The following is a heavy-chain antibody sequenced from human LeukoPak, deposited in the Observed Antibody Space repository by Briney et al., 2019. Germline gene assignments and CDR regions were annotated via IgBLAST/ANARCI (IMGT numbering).Heavy chain of an antibody. CDR2: ISGSGGTT. V-gene: IGHV3-23*01. CDR1: GLTLSNYG. D-gene: IGHD3-10*01. CDR3: AKRGVVIRVFLVGFHKEANYFDS. Sequence: GGSLRLSCAVSGLTLSNYGMSWVRRAPGKGLEWVAGISGSGGTTNYADSVKGRFTISRDNPKNTLYLQMNSLRAEDTAVYFCAKRGVVIRVFLVGFHKEANYFDSWGQGALVTVSS. J-gene: IGHJ4*02.